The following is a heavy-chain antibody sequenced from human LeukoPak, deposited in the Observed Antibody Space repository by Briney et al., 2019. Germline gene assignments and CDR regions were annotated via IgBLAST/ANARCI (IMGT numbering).Heavy chain of an antibody. D-gene: IGHD1-26*01. CDR2: IWYGGSNK. Sequence: GGSLRLSCAASGFTFSSYAMSWVRQAPGKGLEWVAVIWYGGSNKYYADSVKGRFTISRDNSKNTLYLQMNSLRAEDTAVYYCAKDRSGSYSQGLDYWGQGTLVTVSS. CDR1: GFTFSSYA. CDR3: AKDRSGSYSQGLDY. J-gene: IGHJ4*02. V-gene: IGHV3-30*02.